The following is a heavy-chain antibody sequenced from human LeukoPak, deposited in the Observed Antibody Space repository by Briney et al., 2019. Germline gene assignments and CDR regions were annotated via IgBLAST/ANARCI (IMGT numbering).Heavy chain of an antibody. V-gene: IGHV3-30*02. D-gene: IGHD1-26*01. CDR1: GFTFSSYG. CDR3: ARAALNSGSYAFDI. Sequence: PGGSLRLSCAASGFTFSSYGMHWVRQAPGKGLEWVAFGRFTISRDNSKNTLYLQMNSLRAEDTAVYYCARAALNSGSYAFDIWGQGTMVTVSS. J-gene: IGHJ3*02.